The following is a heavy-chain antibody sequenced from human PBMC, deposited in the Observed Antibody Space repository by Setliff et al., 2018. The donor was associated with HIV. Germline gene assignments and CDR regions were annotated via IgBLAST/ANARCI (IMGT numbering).Heavy chain of an antibody. D-gene: IGHD3-22*01. J-gene: IGHJ4*02. CDR3: ARVGWDYYDSSGVGEFDY. Sequence: PSETLSLTCTVSGGSISPYYWSWIRQPPGKGLEWVGYISPTGNTNYNPSLKSRVTISVDTSKNQFSLKLSSVTSADTAVYYCARVGWDYYDSSGVGEFDYWGQGTLVTVSS. V-gene: IGHV4-4*09. CDR2: ISPTGNT. CDR1: GGSISPYY.